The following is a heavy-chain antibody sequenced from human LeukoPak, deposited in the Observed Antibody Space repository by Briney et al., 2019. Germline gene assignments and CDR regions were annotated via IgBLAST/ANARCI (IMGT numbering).Heavy chain of an antibody. D-gene: IGHD3-10*01. J-gene: IGHJ4*02. V-gene: IGHV3-23*01. CDR3: ATQPDYYGSGSYYNDGY. CDR2: ISGSGGST. CDR1: GFTFSSYG. Sequence: PGGSLRLSCAASGFTFSSYGMSWVRQAPGKGLEWVSAISGSGGSTYYADSVKGRFTISRDNSKNTLYLQMNSLRAEDTAVYYCATQPDYYGSGSYYNDGYWGQGTLVTVSS.